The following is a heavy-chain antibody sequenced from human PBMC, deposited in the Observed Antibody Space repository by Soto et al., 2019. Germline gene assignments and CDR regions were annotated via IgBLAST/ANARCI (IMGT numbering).Heavy chain of an antibody. CDR2: SNSDGSST. Sequence: PGGSLRLSCAASGFTFSSYWMHWVRQAPGKGLVKVTRSNSDGSSTNYEDSVKDRFTISRDNAKNTLYLQMNSLRAEDTAVYYCARDLRFSSSWFLIGWFDPWGQGTLVTVSS. V-gene: IGHV3-74*01. CDR1: GFTFSSYW. J-gene: IGHJ5*02. D-gene: IGHD6-13*01. CDR3: ARDLRFSSSWFLIGWFDP.